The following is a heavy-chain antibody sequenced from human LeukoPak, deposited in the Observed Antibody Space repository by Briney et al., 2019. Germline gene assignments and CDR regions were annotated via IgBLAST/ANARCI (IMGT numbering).Heavy chain of an antibody. V-gene: IGHV3-30*02. CDR1: GFTFNSYA. Sequence: GGSLRLSCAASGFTFNSYAMNWVRQTPGKGLEWVAFIRYDGSNKYYADSVKGRFTISRDNSKNTLYLQMNSLRTEDTAVYYCAKDTQIKKWLQSYMDVWGKGTTVTISS. CDR2: IRYDGSNK. D-gene: IGHD5-24*01. J-gene: IGHJ6*03. CDR3: AKDTQIKKWLQSYMDV.